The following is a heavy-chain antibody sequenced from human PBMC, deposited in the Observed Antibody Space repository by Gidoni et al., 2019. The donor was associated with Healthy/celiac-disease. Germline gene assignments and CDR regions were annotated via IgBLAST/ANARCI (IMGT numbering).Heavy chain of an antibody. CDR1: GFTFSSSA. CDR3: AREGITMVRGVMAYYFDY. J-gene: IGHJ4*02. Sequence: QVQLVESGGGVVQPGRSLRLSCAASGFTFSSSAMHWVRQAPGKGLEWVAVISYDGSNKYYADSVKGRFTISRDNSKNTLYLQMNSLRAEDTAVYYCAREGITMVRGVMAYYFDYWGQGTLVTVSS. V-gene: IGHV3-30*01. D-gene: IGHD3-10*01. CDR2: ISYDGSNK.